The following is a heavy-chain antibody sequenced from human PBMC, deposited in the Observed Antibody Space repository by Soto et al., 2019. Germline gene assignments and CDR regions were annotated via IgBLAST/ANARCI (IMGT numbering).Heavy chain of an antibody. Sequence: PGGSLRLSCAASGFTFSSYTMNWVRQAPGKGLEWVSSSSSGSSYIYYADSMKGRFTISRDNAKNSLYLQMNSLRAEDTAVYYCARGVLSDSGTCYWGRGT. CDR1: GFTFSSYT. D-gene: IGHD2-15*01. CDR3: ARGVLSDSGTCY. V-gene: IGHV3-21*01. CDR2: SSSGSSYI. J-gene: IGHJ4*02.